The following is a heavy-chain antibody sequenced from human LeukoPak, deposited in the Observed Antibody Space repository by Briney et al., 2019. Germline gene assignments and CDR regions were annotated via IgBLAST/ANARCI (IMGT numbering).Heavy chain of an antibody. Sequence: GGSLRLSCAASGFTFSSYAMSWVRQAPGKGLEWVSAISGSGGSTYYADSVKGRFTISRDNSKNTLYLQMNSLRAEDTAVYYRASGVEMATIFGYYYYGMDVWGQGTTVTVSS. D-gene: IGHD5-24*01. CDR1: GFTFSSYA. J-gene: IGHJ6*02. V-gene: IGHV3-23*01. CDR3: ASGVEMATIFGYYYYGMDV. CDR2: ISGSGGST.